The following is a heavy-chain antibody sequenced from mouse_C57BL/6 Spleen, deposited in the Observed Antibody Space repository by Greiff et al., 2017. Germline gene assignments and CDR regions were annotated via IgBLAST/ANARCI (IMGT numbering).Heavy chain of an antibody. D-gene: IGHD1-1*01. Sequence: VQLQQSGPELVKPGASVKISCQASGYSFTDYNMNWVKQSNGKSLEWIGVINPNYGTTSYNQKFKGKATLTVDKSSSTAYMQLNSLTSDDSAVYYCARQNYYGSRGDYFDYWGQGTTLTVSS. CDR3: ARQNYYGSRGDYFDY. V-gene: IGHV1-39*01. CDR1: GYSFTDYN. J-gene: IGHJ2*01. CDR2: INPNYGTT.